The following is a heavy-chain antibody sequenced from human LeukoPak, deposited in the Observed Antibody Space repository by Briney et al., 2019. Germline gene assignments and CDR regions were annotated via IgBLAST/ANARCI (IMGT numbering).Heavy chain of an antibody. Sequence: ASMKVSCKASGGTFSSYAISWVRQAPGQGLEWMGGIIPIFGTANYAQKFQGRVTITADESTSTAYMELSSLRSEDTAVYYCARTRGYSYGYFDYWGQGTLVTVSS. CDR3: ARTRGYSYGYFDY. D-gene: IGHD5-18*01. V-gene: IGHV1-69*13. CDR2: IIPIFGTA. CDR1: GGTFSSYA. J-gene: IGHJ4*02.